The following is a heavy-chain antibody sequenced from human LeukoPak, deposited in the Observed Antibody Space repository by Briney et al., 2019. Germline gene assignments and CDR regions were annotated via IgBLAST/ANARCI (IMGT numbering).Heavy chain of an antibody. J-gene: IGHJ4*02. D-gene: IGHD6-19*01. Sequence: GGSLRLSCAASGFTSSSYAMSWVRQAPGKGLEWVSAISGSGGSTYYADSVKGRFTISRDNSKNTLYLQMNSLRAEDTAVYYCAKGHTVAGRYYFDYWGQGTLVTVSS. CDR1: GFTSSSYA. V-gene: IGHV3-23*01. CDR2: ISGSGGST. CDR3: AKGHTVAGRYYFDY.